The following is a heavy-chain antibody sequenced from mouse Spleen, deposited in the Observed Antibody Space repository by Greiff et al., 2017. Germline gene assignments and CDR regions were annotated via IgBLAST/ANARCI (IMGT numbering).Heavy chain of an antibody. CDR3: TVGLRSFYAMDY. CDR1: GFTFSNYW. D-gene: IGHD2-4*01. CDR2: IRLKSDNYAT. Sequence: EVQVVESGGGLVQPGGSMKLSCVASGFTFSNYWMNWVRQSPEKGLEWVAQIRLKSDNYATHYAESVKGRFTISRDDSKSSVYLQMNNLRAEDTGIYYCTVGLRSFYAMDYWGQGTSVTVSS. V-gene: IGHV6-3*01. J-gene: IGHJ4*01.